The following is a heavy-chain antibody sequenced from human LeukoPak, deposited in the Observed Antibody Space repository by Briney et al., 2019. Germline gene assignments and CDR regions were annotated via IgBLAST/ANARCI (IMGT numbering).Heavy chain of an antibody. CDR1: GFTFSSYA. CDR2: ISNSGGGT. CDR3: AKGAGAEAFYI. V-gene: IGHV3-23*01. D-gene: IGHD1-26*01. Sequence: GASLRLSCAASGFTFSSYAMSWVRQAPGKGLEWVSGISNSGGGTYYADSVKGRFTISRDNSESTLYLQMNSLRADDAAVYYCAKGAGAEAFYIRGQGTMVTVSS. J-gene: IGHJ3*02.